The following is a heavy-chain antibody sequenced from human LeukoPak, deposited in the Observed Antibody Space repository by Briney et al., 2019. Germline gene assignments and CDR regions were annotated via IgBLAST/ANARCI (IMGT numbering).Heavy chain of an antibody. CDR3: ARARYRLAETYIDY. V-gene: IGHV1-2*02. Sequence: GASVKVSCKASGYTFTGYYMRWVRQAPGQGLEWMGWINPNSGGTNYAQKFQGRVTMTRDTSISTAYMELSRLRSDDTAVYYCARARYRLAETYIDYWGQGTLVTASS. CDR2: INPNSGGT. D-gene: IGHD3-16*01. CDR1: GYTFTGYY. J-gene: IGHJ4*02.